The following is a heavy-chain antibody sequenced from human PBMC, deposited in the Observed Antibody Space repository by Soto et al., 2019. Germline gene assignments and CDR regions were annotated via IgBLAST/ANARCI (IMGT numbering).Heavy chain of an antibody. D-gene: IGHD3-3*01. CDR3: ARDLSYDLSGGYYMSECFDL. CDR2: IKQDGSEK. V-gene: IGHV3-7*05. Sequence: EVQLVESRGGLVQPGGSLRLSCAASGFTFSSYWMSWVRQAPGKGLECVANIKQDGSEKYYLDSVKVRFTISRDNAENALYLQMTGLRAEDTAVYYCARDLSYDLSGGYYMSECFDLCGRGTLVTVAS. J-gene: IGHJ2*01. CDR1: GFTFSSYW.